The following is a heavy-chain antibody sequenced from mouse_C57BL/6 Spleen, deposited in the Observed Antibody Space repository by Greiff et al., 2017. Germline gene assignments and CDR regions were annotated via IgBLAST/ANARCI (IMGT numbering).Heavy chain of an antibody. Sequence: QVQLQQPGAELVKPGASVTLSCKASGYTFTSYWMQWVKQRPGQGLEWIGEIDPSDSYTNYNQKFKGKATLTVDTSSSTAYMQLSSLASEDSAVYYCARRGGLRRYFDVWGAGTTVTVSS. V-gene: IGHV1-50*01. CDR2: IDPSDSYT. CDR1: GYTFTSYW. D-gene: IGHD2-4*01. CDR3: ARRGGLRRYFDV. J-gene: IGHJ1*01.